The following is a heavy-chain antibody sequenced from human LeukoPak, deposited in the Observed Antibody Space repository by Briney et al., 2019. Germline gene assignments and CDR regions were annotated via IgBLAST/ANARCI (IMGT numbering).Heavy chain of an antibody. Sequence: GASVKVSCKASGYTFTGYYMHWVRQAPGQGLEWMGWIHPNSGGTNYAQKFQGWVTMTMDTSISTAYMELTRLRSDDTAMYYCATSGYTCGALDTWGQGTMVTVSS. V-gene: IGHV1-2*04. J-gene: IGHJ3*02. CDR1: GYTFTGYY. CDR3: ATSGYTCGALDT. CDR2: IHPNSGGT. D-gene: IGHD5-18*01.